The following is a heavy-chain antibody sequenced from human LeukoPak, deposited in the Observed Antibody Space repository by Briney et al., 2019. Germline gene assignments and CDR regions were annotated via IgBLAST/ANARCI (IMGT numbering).Heavy chain of an antibody. D-gene: IGHD3-22*01. J-gene: IGHJ4*02. Sequence: GGSLRLSCAASGFSFSNYYMAWVRQAPGKGLVWVSRINSDGSSTSYADSVKGRFTISRDNAKNTLYLQMNSLRAEDTAVYYCARTHGPYYYDSSGYYQSSASVYYFDYWGQGTLVTVSS. CDR3: ARTHGPYYYDSSGYYQSSASVYYFDY. V-gene: IGHV3-74*01. CDR1: GFSFSNYY. CDR2: INSDGSST.